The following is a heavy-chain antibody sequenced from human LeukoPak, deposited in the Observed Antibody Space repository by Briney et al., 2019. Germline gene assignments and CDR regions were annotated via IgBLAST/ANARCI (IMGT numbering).Heavy chain of an antibody. V-gene: IGHV3-30*02. CDR1: GFTFSSYD. Sequence: GGSLRLSCAASGFTFSSYDMHWVRQAPGKGLEWVAFIRYDGSNKYYAYSVKGRFTISRDNSKNTLNLQMTSLTAEDTAVYYCAKDRDSGYDITKYLGGQGTLVTVSS. CDR2: IRYDGSNK. D-gene: IGHD5-12*01. CDR3: AKDRDSGYDITKYL. J-gene: IGHJ4*02.